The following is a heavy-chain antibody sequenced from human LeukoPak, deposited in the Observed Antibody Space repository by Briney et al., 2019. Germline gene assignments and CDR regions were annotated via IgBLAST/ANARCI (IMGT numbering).Heavy chain of an antibody. J-gene: IGHJ4*02. CDR3: ARSVPDYTRFDY. V-gene: IGHV3-23*01. Sequence: QTGGSLRLSCVASGFTFSDYAMNWVRRAPGKGLEWVSTFKTNSGQVYHAESVRGRFTISRDNSKNTVYLQMSSLRAEDTALYYCARSVPDYTRFDYWGQGALVTVSP. D-gene: IGHD4-11*01. CDR2: FKTNSGQV. CDR1: GFTFSDYA.